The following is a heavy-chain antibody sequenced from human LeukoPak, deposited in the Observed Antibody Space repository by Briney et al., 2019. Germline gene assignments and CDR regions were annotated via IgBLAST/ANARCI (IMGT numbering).Heavy chain of an antibody. CDR1: GGSISGSSYY. Sequence: SETLSLTCTVSGGSISGSSYYWGWIRQPPGKGLEWIGSIYYSGSTYYNPSLKSRVTISVDTSKNQFSLKLSSVTAADTAVYYCARSRIAAAGTGFDYWGQGTLVTVSS. D-gene: IGHD6-13*01. J-gene: IGHJ4*02. CDR2: IYYSGST. CDR3: ARSRIAAAGTGFDY. V-gene: IGHV4-39*07.